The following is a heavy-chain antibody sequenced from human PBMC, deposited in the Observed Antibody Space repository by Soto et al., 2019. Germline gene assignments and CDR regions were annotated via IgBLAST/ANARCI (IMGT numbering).Heavy chain of an antibody. CDR2: ISSSSSYI. CDR3: AKSISIDY. CDR1: GFTFSSYS. D-gene: IGHD3-10*01. V-gene: IGHV3-21*04. Sequence: PVGSLRLSCAASGFTFSSYSMNWVRQAPGKGLEWVSSISSSSSYIYYADSVKGRFTISRDNSKNTLYLQMNSLRAEDTAVYYCAKSISIDYWGQGTLVTVS. J-gene: IGHJ4*02.